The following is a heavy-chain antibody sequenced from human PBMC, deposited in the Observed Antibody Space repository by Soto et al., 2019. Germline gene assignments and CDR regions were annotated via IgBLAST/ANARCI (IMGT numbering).Heavy chain of an antibody. V-gene: IGHV4-39*07. Sequence: SETLSLTCTVSGASISSSSFYWGWIRQPPGKGLESIANIYYDGSTNYNPSLKSRVTISVDTSKNQFSLKLSSVTAADTAVYYCARDPATKPPYYYYGMDVWGQGTTVTVSS. J-gene: IGHJ6*02. D-gene: IGHD1-26*01. CDR2: IYYDGST. CDR3: ARDPATKPPYYYYGMDV. CDR1: GASISSSSFY.